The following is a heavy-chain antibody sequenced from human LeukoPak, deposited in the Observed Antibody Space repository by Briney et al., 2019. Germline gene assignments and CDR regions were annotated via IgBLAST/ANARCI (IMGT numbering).Heavy chain of an antibody. CDR2: MNPNSGNT. CDR3: ARGSGPRDAFDI. Sequence: ASVKVSCKASGCTFTSYDINWVRQATGQGLEWMGWMNPNSGNTGYAQKFQGRVTITRNTSISTANMELSSLRSEDTAVYYCARGSGPRDAFDIWGQGTMVTVSS. V-gene: IGHV1-8*03. J-gene: IGHJ3*02. CDR1: GCTFTSYD. D-gene: IGHD3-10*01.